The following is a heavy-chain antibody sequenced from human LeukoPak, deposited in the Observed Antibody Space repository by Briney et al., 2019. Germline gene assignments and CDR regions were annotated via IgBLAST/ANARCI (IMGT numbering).Heavy chain of an antibody. V-gene: IGHV3-21*01. CDR3: ARDDSGGLTDF. Sequence: KPGGSLRLSCAGSGFTFGTYSMNWVRQAPGMGLEWVSSISSGGGNIHYADSLKGRFTISRDNAKNSLYLQMNSLRAEDTAVYYCARDDSGGLTDFWGRGTLVTVSS. CDR2: ISSGGGNI. CDR1: GFTFGTYS. J-gene: IGHJ4*02. D-gene: IGHD6-19*01.